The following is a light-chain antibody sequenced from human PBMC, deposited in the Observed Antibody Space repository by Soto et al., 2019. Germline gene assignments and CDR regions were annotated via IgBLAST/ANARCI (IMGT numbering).Light chain of an antibody. V-gene: IGLV2-14*01. Sequence: QSALTQPASVSGSPGQSITISCTGTSSDVGGYNYVSWYQQHPGKAPKLMIYEVSNRPSGVSNRFSGSKSGNTASLTISGVQAEDGADYYCSSYTSKSSLIFGGGTKVTVL. CDR2: EVS. CDR1: SSDVGGYNY. CDR3: SSYTSKSSLI. J-gene: IGLJ2*01.